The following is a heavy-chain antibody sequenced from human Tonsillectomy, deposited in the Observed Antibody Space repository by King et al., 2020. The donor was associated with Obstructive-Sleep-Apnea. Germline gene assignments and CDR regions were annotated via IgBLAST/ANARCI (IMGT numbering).Heavy chain of an antibody. CDR2: MKSKPNGGIT. CDR3: TTGLSDSSGHYHGDDAFDI. J-gene: IGHJ3*02. Sequence: VQLVESGGGLVKPGGSLRLSCAASGFTFSNAWMIWVRQAPGRGLEWVGRMKSKPNGGITDFAAPLKGRLTISRDDSKNTVYLQMNSLKTEDTAVYFCTTGLSDSSGHYHGDDAFDIWGQGTMVTVSS. D-gene: IGHD3-22*01. CDR1: GFTFSNAW. V-gene: IGHV3-15*01.